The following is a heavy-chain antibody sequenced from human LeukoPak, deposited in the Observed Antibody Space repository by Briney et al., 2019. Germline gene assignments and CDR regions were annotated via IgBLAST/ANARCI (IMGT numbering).Heavy chain of an antibody. Sequence: GGSLRLSCAASGFAFSSYSMNWVRQAPGKGLEWVSSISSSGTYIYYADSVKGRFTTSRDNAKNSLYLQMNSLGAEDTAVYYCARDQYSSVYYYYYMDVWGKGTTVTVSS. CDR2: ISSSGTYI. V-gene: IGHV3-21*01. J-gene: IGHJ6*03. CDR3: ARDQYSSVYYYYYMDV. CDR1: GFAFSSYS. D-gene: IGHD5-18*01.